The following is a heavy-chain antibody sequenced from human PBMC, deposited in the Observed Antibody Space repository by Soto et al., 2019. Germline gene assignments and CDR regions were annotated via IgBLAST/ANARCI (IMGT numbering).Heavy chain of an antibody. CDR1: GGSFSGYY. J-gene: IGHJ4*02. V-gene: IGHV4-34*01. CDR3: ARLWGLIAARPFDY. Sequence: SETLSLTCAVYGGSFSGYYWSWIRQPPGKGLEWIGEINHSGSTNYNPSLKSRVTISVDTSKNQFSLKLSSVTAADTAVYYCARLWGLIAARPFDYWGQGTLVTVSS. D-gene: IGHD6-6*01. CDR2: INHSGST.